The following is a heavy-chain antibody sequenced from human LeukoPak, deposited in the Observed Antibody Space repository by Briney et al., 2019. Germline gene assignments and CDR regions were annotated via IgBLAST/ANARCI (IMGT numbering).Heavy chain of an antibody. CDR3: ARVPERMVRGFDP. V-gene: IGHV4-59*11. J-gene: IGHJ5*02. Sequence: SETLSLTCTVSGGYISSHYWSWIRQPPGKGLEWIGYIYYSGSTNYNPSLKSRVTISVDTSKNQFSLKLSSVTAADTAVYYCARVPERMVRGFDPWGQGTLVTVSS. CDR1: GGYISSHY. D-gene: IGHD3-10*01. CDR2: IYYSGST.